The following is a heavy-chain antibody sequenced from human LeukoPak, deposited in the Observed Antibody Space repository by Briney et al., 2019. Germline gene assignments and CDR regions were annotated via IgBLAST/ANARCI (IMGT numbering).Heavy chain of an antibody. CDR3: ARAVGGAAAELFDY. V-gene: IGHV4-34*01. J-gene: IGHJ4*02. D-gene: IGHD6-13*01. CDR2: INHSGST. CDR1: GGSFSVYY. Sequence: PSETLSLTCAVYGGSFSVYYWSWIRQPPGKGLEWIGEINHSGSTNYNPSLKSRVTISVDTSKNQFSLKLSSVTAADTAVYYCARAVGGAAAELFDYWGQGTLVTVSS.